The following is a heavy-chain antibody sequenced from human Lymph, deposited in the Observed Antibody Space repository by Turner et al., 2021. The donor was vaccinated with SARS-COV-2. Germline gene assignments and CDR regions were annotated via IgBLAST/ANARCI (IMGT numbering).Heavy chain of an antibody. D-gene: IGHD3-22*01. CDR3: ARGGLYYYDSSAYYGDAFDF. J-gene: IGHJ3*01. Sequence: QVQLVTSGAEVKEPGASVKVSCKASGYTFTGYYMHWVRQAPGQGLEWMGWINPDSGGTNYAQNFQDRVTMTRDTSISTAYMELSRLRSDDTAVYYCARGGLYYYDSSAYYGDAFDFWGQGTMVTVSS. CDR1: GYTFTGYY. CDR2: INPDSGGT. V-gene: IGHV1-2*02.